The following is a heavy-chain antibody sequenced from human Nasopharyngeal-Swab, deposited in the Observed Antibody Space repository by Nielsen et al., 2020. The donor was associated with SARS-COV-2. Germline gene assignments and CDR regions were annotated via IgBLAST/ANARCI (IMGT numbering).Heavy chain of an antibody. Sequence: VRQAPGKGLEWVAVISYDGSNKYYADSVTGRFTISRDNSMNTLYLQMNSLRAEDTAVYYCARTDSSGYYPVTYYYYGMDVWGQGTTVTVSS. J-gene: IGHJ6*02. CDR3: ARTDSSGYYPVTYYYYGMDV. V-gene: IGHV3-30-3*01. D-gene: IGHD3-22*01. CDR2: ISYDGSNK.